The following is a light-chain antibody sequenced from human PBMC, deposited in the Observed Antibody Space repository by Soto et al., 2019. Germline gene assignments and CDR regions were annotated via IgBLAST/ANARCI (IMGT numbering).Light chain of an antibody. Sequence: DIQMTQSPSSLSASVGDRVTITCRASQSISSYLNWYQQKPGKAPKVLIYATSSLQSGVPSRFSGSGSGTDFTLTISSLQPEDFATYYCQQTFTTPWTCGQGTKVEMK. CDR3: QQTFTTPWT. V-gene: IGKV1-39*01. CDR2: ATS. J-gene: IGKJ1*01. CDR1: QSISSY.